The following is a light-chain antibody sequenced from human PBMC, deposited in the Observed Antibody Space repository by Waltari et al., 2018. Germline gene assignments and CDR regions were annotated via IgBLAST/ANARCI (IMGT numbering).Light chain of an antibody. CDR1: SSDVCGYNS. J-gene: IGLJ2*01. V-gene: IGLV2-11*01. CDR3: CSYAGSYVV. Sequence: QSALTQPRSVSGSPGQSVNISCTGTSSDVCGYNSVSWYQQHPGKAHKLMIYDVNKRPSGVPDRVSGSKSGNTASLTISGLQAEDEADYYCCSYAGSYVVFGGGTKLTVL. CDR2: DVN.